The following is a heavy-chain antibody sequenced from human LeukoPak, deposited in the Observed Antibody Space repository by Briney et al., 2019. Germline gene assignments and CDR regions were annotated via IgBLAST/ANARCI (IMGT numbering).Heavy chain of an antibody. V-gene: IGHV3-23*01. D-gene: IGHD3-10*01. CDR3: ARDHHPANYGSGSYYEGNYYMDV. Sequence: GGSLRLSCAASGITFSSYAMNWVRQAPGKGLEWVSSISGSGGSTSYAQKFQGRVTMTRDTSTSTVYMELSSLRSEDTAVYYCARDHHPANYGSGSYYEGNYYMDVWGKGTTVTISS. CDR2: ISGSGGST. CDR1: GITFSSYA. J-gene: IGHJ6*03.